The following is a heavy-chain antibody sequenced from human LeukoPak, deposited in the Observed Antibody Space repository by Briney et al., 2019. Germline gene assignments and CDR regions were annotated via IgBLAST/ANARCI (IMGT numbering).Heavy chain of an antibody. CDR2: IYYSGST. CDR1: GGSISSYY. CDR3: ARILYDSSL. D-gene: IGHD3-22*01. J-gene: IGHJ4*02. V-gene: IGHV4-59*01. Sequence: SETLSLTCTASGGSISSYYWSWIRQPPGKGLEWTGYIYYSGSTNYNPSLKSRVTISVDTSKNQFSLKLSSATAADTAVYYCARILYDSSLWGQGTLVTVSS.